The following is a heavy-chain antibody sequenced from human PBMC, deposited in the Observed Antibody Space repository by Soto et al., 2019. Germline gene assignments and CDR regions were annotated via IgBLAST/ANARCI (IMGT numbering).Heavy chain of an antibody. D-gene: IGHD2-15*01. CDR3: ARGGIIVVVVADYGMDV. J-gene: IGHJ6*02. CDR1: GYTFSNYA. V-gene: IGHV1-3*01. Sequence: QVQLVQSGAEVKKPGASVKVSCKASGYTFSNYAMHWVRQAPGQRLEWMGWINAGNGNTKSSQKFQDRVTFTRDTSASTAYMELSSLRSEDTAVYYCARGGIIVVVVADYGMDVWGQGTTVTVSS. CDR2: INAGNGNT.